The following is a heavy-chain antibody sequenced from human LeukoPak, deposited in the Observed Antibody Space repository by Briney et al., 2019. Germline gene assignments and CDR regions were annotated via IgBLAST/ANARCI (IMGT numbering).Heavy chain of an antibody. D-gene: IGHD2-2*01. CDR2: INAGNGNT. CDR1: GYTFTSYA. CDR3: HIVVVPAASRSFDY. Sequence: ASVKVSCKASGYTFTSYAMHWVRQAPGQRLEWMGWINAGNGNTKYSQKFQGRVTITRDTSASTAYMELGSLRSEDTAVYYCHIVVVPAASRSFDYWGQGTLVTVSS. J-gene: IGHJ4*02. V-gene: IGHV1-3*01.